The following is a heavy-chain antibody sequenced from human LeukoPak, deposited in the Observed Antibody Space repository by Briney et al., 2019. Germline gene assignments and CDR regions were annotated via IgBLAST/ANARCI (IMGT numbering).Heavy chain of an antibody. CDR3: ARDASVVPPAMLPHYSYYMDV. CDR1: GFTFSSYN. D-gene: IGHD2-2*01. J-gene: IGHJ6*03. CDR2: ISTSNSYI. V-gene: IGHV3-21*01. Sequence: GGSLRLSCAASGFTFSSYNMNWVRQAPGKGLEWVSSISTSNSYIYYADSVKGRFTISRDNAKHSLYLQINSLRAEDTAVYYCARDASVVPPAMLPHYSYYMDVWGKGTTVTVSS.